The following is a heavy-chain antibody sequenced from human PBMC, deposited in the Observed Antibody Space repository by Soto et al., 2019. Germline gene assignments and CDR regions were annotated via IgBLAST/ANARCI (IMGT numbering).Heavy chain of an antibody. J-gene: IGHJ4*02. CDR2: IYYSGST. CDR1: GGSISSYY. Sequence: SETLSLTCTVSGGSISSYYWSWIRQPPGKGLEWIGYIYYSGSTNYNPSLKSRVTISVDTSKNQFSLKLSSVTAADTAVYYCARDVGPPPAEALYDYIWGSYRRNTGHFDYWGQGTLVTVSS. D-gene: IGHD3-16*02. V-gene: IGHV4-59*01. CDR3: ARDVGPPPAEALYDYIWGSYRRNTGHFDY.